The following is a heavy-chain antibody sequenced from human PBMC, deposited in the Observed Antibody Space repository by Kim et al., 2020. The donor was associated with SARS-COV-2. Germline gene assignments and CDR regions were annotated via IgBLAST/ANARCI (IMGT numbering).Heavy chain of an antibody. CDR1: GGSISSYY. V-gene: IGHV4-59*08. J-gene: IGHJ6*02. CDR2: IYYSGST. Sequence: SETLSLTCTVSGGSISSYYWSWIRQPPGKGLEWIGYIYYSGSTNYNPSLKSRVTISVDPSKNQFSLKLSSVTAADTAVYYCARHRGLLGRYYYGMDVWGQGTTVTVSS. CDR3: ARHRGLLGRYYYGMDV. D-gene: IGHD3-16*01.